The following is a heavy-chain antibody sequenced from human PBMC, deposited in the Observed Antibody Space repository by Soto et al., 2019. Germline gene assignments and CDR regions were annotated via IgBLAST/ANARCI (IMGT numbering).Heavy chain of an antibody. CDR3: ARDYDFWSGYSGY. D-gene: IGHD3-3*01. CDR2: ISAYNGNT. V-gene: IGHV1-18*01. J-gene: IGHJ4*02. CDR1: GGTFSRHT. Sequence: GSSVKVCCKASGGTFSRHTISWVRQAPGQGLEWMGWISAYNGNTNYAQKLQGRVTMTTDTSTSTAYMELRSLRSDDTAVYYCARDYDFWSGYSGYWGQGTLVTVSS.